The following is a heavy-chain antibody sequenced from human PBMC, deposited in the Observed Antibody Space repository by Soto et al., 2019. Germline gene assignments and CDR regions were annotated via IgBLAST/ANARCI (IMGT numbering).Heavy chain of an antibody. V-gene: IGHV2-5*01. CDR3: AHRLPACSSTRCYGWFDP. CDR1: GFSLSTSGVG. CDR2: IYWNDDK. D-gene: IGHD2-2*01. Sequence: QITLKESGPTLVKPTQTLTLTCTFSGFSLSTSGVGVGWIRQPPGKALEWLALIYWNDDKRYSPSLKSRLTITKDTSKTQVVLTMTNMDPVDTATYYCAHRLPACSSTRCYGWFDPWGQGTLVTVSS. J-gene: IGHJ5*02.